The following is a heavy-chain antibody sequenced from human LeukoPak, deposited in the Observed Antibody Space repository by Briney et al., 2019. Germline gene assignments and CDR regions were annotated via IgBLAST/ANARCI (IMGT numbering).Heavy chain of an antibody. V-gene: IGHV3-7*01. D-gene: IGHD5-12*01. CDR2: VQQEGSEK. J-gene: IGHJ4*02. Sequence: GGSLRLSCAASGFTFNSYWMSWVRQAPEKGLEWVANVQQEGSEKYYVDSVKGRFTISRDNAKNSVYLQMNRLRAEDTAVYYCATTLNVATAGYFWGQGTLVTVSS. CDR1: GFTFNSYW. CDR3: ATTLNVATAGYF.